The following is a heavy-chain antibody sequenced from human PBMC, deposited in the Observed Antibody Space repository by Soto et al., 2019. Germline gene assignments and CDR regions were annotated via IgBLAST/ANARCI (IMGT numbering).Heavy chain of an antibody. CDR3: ARGRIGKDYYYGMDV. V-gene: IGHV4-59*01. CDR2: VFYSGAT. CDR1: GASLTKSY. Sequence: NPSETLSLTCNVSGASLTKSYWSWIRQPPGKGLEWIGNVFYSGATRYNPSLKSRVSMSVDTSKSHFSLRLTFVTAADTAVYYCARGRIGKDYYYGMDVWGQGTTVTVSS. J-gene: IGHJ6*02. D-gene: IGHD2-21*01.